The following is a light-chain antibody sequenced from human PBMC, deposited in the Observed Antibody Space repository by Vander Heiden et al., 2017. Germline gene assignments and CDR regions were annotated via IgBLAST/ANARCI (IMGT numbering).Light chain of an antibody. Sequence: QSVLTQPPSASGTPGQRLTTSCSGSSSNIGRNTVNWYQQLPGTAPKVLSYDNNQRPSGIPDRFSGSKSGTSASLAISGLQSEDEADYYCAAWDDSLTGWVFGGGTKLTVL. J-gene: IGLJ3*02. CDR2: DNN. CDR3: AAWDDSLTGWV. CDR1: SSNIGRNT. V-gene: IGLV1-44*01.